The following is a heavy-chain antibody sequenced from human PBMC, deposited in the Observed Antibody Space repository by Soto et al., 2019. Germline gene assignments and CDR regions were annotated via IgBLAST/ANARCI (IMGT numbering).Heavy chain of an antibody. Sequence: QVQLQESGPGLVKPSQTLSLTCTVSGASISGGDYYWTWIRQPPGKGLEWIGSIYYTGNTYSNPYLESRLSLSVAPSNHQFALRLTSVTAPNTAIYYCARATYDSSTYYLDYWGQGTLVTVSS. CDR1: GASISGGDYY. V-gene: IGHV4-30-4*01. J-gene: IGHJ4*02. CDR2: IYYTGNT. D-gene: IGHD3-22*01. CDR3: ARATYDSSTYYLDY.